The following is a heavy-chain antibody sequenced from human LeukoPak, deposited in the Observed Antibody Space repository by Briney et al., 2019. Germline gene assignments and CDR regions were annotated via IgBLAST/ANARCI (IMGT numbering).Heavy chain of an antibody. CDR2: IWYGGSNK. D-gene: IGHD4-17*01. Sequence: GRSLRLSCAASGFTFSSYGMHWVRQAPGKGLEWVAVIWYGGSNKYYADSVKGRFTISRDNSKNTLYLQMNSLRAEDTAVYYCARGSHYGDYPQYYYYYMDVWGKGTTVTVSS. CDR1: GFTFSSYG. V-gene: IGHV3-33*01. J-gene: IGHJ6*03. CDR3: ARGSHYGDYPQYYYYYMDV.